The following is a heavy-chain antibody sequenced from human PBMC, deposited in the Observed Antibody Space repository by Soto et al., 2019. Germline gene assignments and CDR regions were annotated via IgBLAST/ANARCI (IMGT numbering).Heavy chain of an antibody. CDR1: GYSFTNYW. D-gene: IGHD6-13*01. J-gene: IGHJ6*02. CDR2: IDPSDSYT. V-gene: IGHV5-10-1*01. Sequence: GESLKISCKGSGYSFTNYWITWVRQMPGKGLEWMGRIDPSDSYTNYSPSFQGHVTISADKSISTAYLQWSSLKASDTAMYYCARARGRQQLVPNLHHYYYYYGMDVWGQGTTVTVSS. CDR3: ARARGRQQLVPNLHHYYYYYGMDV.